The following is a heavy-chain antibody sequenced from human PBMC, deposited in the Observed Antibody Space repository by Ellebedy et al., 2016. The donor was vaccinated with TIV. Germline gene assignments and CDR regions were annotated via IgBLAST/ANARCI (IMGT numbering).Heavy chain of an antibody. CDR2: ISTSGGV. D-gene: IGHD6-19*01. CDR1: GFSFSSFS. J-gene: IGHJ4*02. CDR3: ARRNGWFDF. Sequence: GESLKISCAASGFSFSSFSMNWVRQAPGKGLGWVSYISTSGGVYYADSVKGRFTISRDDANNSLFLQMNGLRDEDTAVYYCARRNGWFDFWGQGTLVTVSS. V-gene: IGHV3-48*02.